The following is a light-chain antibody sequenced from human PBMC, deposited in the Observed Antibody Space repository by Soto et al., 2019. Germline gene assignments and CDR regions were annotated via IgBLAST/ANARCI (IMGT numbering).Light chain of an antibody. CDR3: HQYHSAPQP. Sequence: DIVMTQSPDSLAVSLGERATINCKSSQSVLYSPNNKNYLAWYQQKPGQPPKLLVYWASTRESGVPDRFSGSGSGTDFNRTISSLQAEDAAVYYCHQYHSAPQPFGQGTKVQIK. J-gene: IGKJ1*01. CDR1: QSVLYSPNNKNY. V-gene: IGKV4-1*01. CDR2: WAS.